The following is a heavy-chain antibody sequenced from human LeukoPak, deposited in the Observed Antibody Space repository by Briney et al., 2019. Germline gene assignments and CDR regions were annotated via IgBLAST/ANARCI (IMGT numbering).Heavy chain of an antibody. J-gene: IGHJ4*02. V-gene: IGHV1-18*01. D-gene: IGHD1-26*01. CDR1: GYTFTSYG. CDR2: ISAYNGNT. CDR3: ARDDPVGFPVGFDY. Sequence: GASVKVSCKASGYTFTSYGISWVRQAPVQGLEWMGWISAYNGNTNYAQKFQGRVTMTTDTSTSTAHMELRRLRSGDTAVYYCARDDPVGFPVGFDYWGQGTLVTVSS.